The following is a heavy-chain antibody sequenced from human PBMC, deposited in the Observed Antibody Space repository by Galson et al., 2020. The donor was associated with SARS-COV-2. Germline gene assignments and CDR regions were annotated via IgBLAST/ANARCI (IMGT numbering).Heavy chain of an antibody. CDR1: GFTFSSSA. Sequence: GESLKISCAASGFTFSSSAMHWVRQAPGKGLEWVAVISYDGSNKYYADSVKGRFTISRDNSKNTLYLQMNSLRAEDTAVYYCARDTDRSSSWYGAFDIWGQGTMVTVSS. J-gene: IGHJ3*02. V-gene: IGHV3-30*04. CDR3: ARDTDRSSSWYGAFDI. CDR2: ISYDGSNK. D-gene: IGHD6-13*01.